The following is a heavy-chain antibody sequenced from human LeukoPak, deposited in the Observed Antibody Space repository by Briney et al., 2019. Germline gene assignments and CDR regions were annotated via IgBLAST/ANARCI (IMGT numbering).Heavy chain of an antibody. J-gene: IGHJ5*02. Sequence: SETLSLTCTVSGGSIRSDYWSWIRQPPGKGLEWVGYTHYSGSPNYNPSLTSRVTISVDTSRNQFSLKLSSVTAADTAVYYCARGRITMVRGAPLWFDPWGQGTLVTVSS. CDR2: THYSGSP. CDR3: ARGRITMVRGAPLWFDP. D-gene: IGHD3-10*01. V-gene: IGHV4-59*01. CDR1: GGSIRSDY.